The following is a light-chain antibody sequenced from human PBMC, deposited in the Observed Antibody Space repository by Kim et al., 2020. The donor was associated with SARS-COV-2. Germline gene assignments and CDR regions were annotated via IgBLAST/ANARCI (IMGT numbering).Light chain of an antibody. CDR3: NSRDSSGNHWV. Sequence: SSALTQDPAVSVALGQTVRITCQGDSLRSYYASWYQQKPGQAPVLVIYGKNYRPSGIPDRVSGSSSGNTASLTITGAQAEDEADYYCNSRDSSGNHWVFGGGTQLTVL. CDR2: GKN. CDR1: SLRSYY. V-gene: IGLV3-19*01. J-gene: IGLJ3*02.